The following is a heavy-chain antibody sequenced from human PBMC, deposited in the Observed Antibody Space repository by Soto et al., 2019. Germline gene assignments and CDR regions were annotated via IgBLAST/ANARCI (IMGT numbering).Heavy chain of an antibody. D-gene: IGHD5-12*01. J-gene: IGHJ6*02. CDR3: ARDHSGYDYWDYYGMDV. CDR1: GDSGSSNSAA. V-gene: IGHV6-1*01. Sequence: SQTLSLTCAISGDSGSSNSAAWNWIRQSPSRGLEWLGRTYYRSKWYNDYAVSVKSRITINPDTSKNQFSLKLSSVTAADTAVYYCARDHSGYDYWDYYGMDVWGQGTTVTVSS. CDR2: TYYRSKWYN.